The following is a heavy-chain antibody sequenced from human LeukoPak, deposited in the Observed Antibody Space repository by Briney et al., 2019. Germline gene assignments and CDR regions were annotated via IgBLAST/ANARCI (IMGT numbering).Heavy chain of an antibody. D-gene: IGHD3-22*01. CDR2: IYTSGST. CDR3: ARDHGYYDSSGYFDY. Sequence: PSETLSLTCAVYGGSFSGYYWSWIRQPPGKGLEWIGRIYTSGSTNYNPSLKSRVTISVDTSKNQFSLKLSSVTAADTAVYYCARDHGYYDSSGYFDYWGQGTLVTVSS. J-gene: IGHJ4*02. V-gene: IGHV4-59*10. CDR1: GGSFSGYY.